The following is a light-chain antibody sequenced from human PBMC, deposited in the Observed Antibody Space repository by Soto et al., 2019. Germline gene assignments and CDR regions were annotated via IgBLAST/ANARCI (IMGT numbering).Light chain of an antibody. CDR1: SSDVGAYKY. J-gene: IGLJ3*02. CDR2: EVS. Sequence: QSVLTQPPSASGSPGQSVTISCTGTSSDVGAYKYVSWYQQYPGKAPKLMIYEVSKRPSGVPDRFSGSKSGNTASLTVSGLQAEDEGDYYCTSYVVSKIGVFGGGTKLTVL. V-gene: IGLV2-8*01. CDR3: TSYVVSKIGV.